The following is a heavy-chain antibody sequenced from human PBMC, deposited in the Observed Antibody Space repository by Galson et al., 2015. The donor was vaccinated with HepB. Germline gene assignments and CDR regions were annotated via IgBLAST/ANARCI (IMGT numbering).Heavy chain of an antibody. D-gene: IGHD3-22*01. Sequence: SLRLSCAASGFTFSSYGMHWVRQAPGKGLEWVAVISYDGSNKYYADSVKGRFTISRDNSKNTLYLQMNSLRAEDTAVYYCAKGADSSGYYVVYFDYWGQGTLVTVSS. CDR1: GFTFSSYG. J-gene: IGHJ4*02. CDR2: ISYDGSNK. V-gene: IGHV3-30*18. CDR3: AKGADSSGYYVVYFDY.